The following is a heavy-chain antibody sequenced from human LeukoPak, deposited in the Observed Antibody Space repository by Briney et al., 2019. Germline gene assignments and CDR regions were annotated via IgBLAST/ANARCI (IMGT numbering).Heavy chain of an antibody. V-gene: IGHV3-48*01. D-gene: IGHD2-15*01. CDR1: GFTFSSYW. CDR3: ARDLIGGNAYDY. CDR2: VTSSSRTI. Sequence: GFLRLSCAGSGFTFSSYWMSWVRQAPGKGPEWIAYVTSSSRTIYYADSVKGRFTISRDNAKSSLYLQLDSLRAEDTAVYYCARDLIGGNAYDYWGQGALVTVSS. J-gene: IGHJ4*02.